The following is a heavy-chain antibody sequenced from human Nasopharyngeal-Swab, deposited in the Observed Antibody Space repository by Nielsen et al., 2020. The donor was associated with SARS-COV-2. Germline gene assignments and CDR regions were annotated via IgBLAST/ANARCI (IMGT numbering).Heavy chain of an antibody. CDR2: INPSGGST. J-gene: IGHJ5*02. CDR3: ARDIVVVPAARGSWFDP. V-gene: IGHV1-46*01. D-gene: IGHD2-2*01. CDR1: GYTFTSYY. Sequence: ASVKVSCKASGYTFTSYYMLWVRQAPRQGLEWMGIINPSGGSTSYAQKFQGRVTMTRDTSTSTVYMELSSLRSEDTAVYYCARDIVVVPAARGSWFDPWGQGTLVTVSS.